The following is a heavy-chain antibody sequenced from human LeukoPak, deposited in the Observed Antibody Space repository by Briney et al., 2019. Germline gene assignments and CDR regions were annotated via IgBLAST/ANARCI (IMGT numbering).Heavy chain of an antibody. D-gene: IGHD2-21*02. Sequence: ASVTVSCKASVYTFTSYGISWVRQAPGQGLEWMGWISAYNGNTNYAQKLQGRVTMTTDTSTSTAYMELRSLGSDDTAVYYCARDLPGDCGGDCYSGFDYWGQGTLVTVSS. CDR3: ARDLPGDCGGDCYSGFDY. J-gene: IGHJ4*02. CDR1: VYTFTSYG. V-gene: IGHV1-18*01. CDR2: ISAYNGNT.